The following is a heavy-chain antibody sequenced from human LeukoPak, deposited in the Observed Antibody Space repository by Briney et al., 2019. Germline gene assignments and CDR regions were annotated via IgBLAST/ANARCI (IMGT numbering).Heavy chain of an antibody. J-gene: IGHJ6*02. V-gene: IGHV1-69*04. D-gene: IGHD5-12*01. CDR3: ARDRGVVATITHYYYGMDV. CDR1: GVPFSSYA. Sequence: SVKVSCKASGVPFSSYAISLVRQAPGQGPEWMGRIIPILGIAKYAQKFQGRVTITADKSTSTAYMEMSSLRSEDTAVYYCARDRGVVATITHYYYGMDVWGQGTTVTVSS. CDR2: IIPILGIA.